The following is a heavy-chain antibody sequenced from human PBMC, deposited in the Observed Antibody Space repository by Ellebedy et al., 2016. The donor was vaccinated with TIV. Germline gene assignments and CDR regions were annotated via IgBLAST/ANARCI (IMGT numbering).Heavy chain of an antibody. Sequence: SVKVSCXASGGTFSSYAISWVRQAPGQGLEWMGGIIPIFGTANYAQKFQGRVTITADESTSTAYMELSSLRSEDTAVYYCARALEHIVVVTAILFAFDIWGQGTMVTVSS. V-gene: IGHV1-69*13. J-gene: IGHJ3*02. D-gene: IGHD2-21*02. CDR1: GGTFSSYA. CDR2: IIPIFGTA. CDR3: ARALEHIVVVTAILFAFDI.